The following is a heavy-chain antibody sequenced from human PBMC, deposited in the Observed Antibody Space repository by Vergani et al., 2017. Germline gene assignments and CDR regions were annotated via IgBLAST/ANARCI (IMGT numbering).Heavy chain of an antibody. Sequence: QVQLVESGGGLVKPGGSLRLSCAASGFTFSDYYMSWIRQAPGKGLEWVSYISSSSSYTNYADSVKGRFTISRDDAKNSLYLQMNSLRAEDTAVYYCARTPPVANWYFNLGGRGTLVTVSS. V-gene: IGHV3-11*06. D-gene: IGHD5-12*01. J-gene: IGHJ2*01. CDR3: ARTPPVANWYFNL. CDR1: GFTFSDYY. CDR2: ISSSSSYT.